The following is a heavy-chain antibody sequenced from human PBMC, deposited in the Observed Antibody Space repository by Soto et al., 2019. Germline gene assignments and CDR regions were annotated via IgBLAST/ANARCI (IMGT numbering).Heavy chain of an antibody. CDR2: IYHGGST. D-gene: IGHD5-18*01. CDR1: FGSISSGGYS. J-gene: IGHJ4*02. V-gene: IGHV4-30-2*01. CDR3: DSWGESYGYDY. Sequence: TLSLTCAVSFGSISSGGYSLICIRQPPLNGLEWSGKIYHGGSTYYNPSLKSGVTISVDRSKHQFSLKLRSVPAADTAVYYCDSWGESYGYDYWGQGTLVTVSS.